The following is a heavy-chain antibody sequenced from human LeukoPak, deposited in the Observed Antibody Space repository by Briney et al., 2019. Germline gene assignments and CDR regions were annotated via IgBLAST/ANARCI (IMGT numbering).Heavy chain of an antibody. CDR3: AKDGGWELLHYYYGMDV. Sequence: GGSLRLSCAASGFTFSSYGMHWVRQAPGQGLEWVAVISYDGSNKYYADSVKGRFTISRDNSKNTLYLQMNSLRADDTAVYYCAKDGGWELLHYYYGMDVWGQGTTVTVSS. D-gene: IGHD1-26*01. CDR1: GFTFSSYG. V-gene: IGHV3-30*18. J-gene: IGHJ6*02. CDR2: ISYDGSNK.